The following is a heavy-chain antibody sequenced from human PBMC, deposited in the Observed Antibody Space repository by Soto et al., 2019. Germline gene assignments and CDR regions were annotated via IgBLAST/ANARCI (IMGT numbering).Heavy chain of an antibody. V-gene: IGHV1-3*01. CDR3: ARGVYSTVTTREAFDY. CDR1: GYTFTSYA. D-gene: IGHD4-17*01. CDR2: INAGNGNT. Sequence: QVKLVQSGAEVKKPGASVKVSCKASGYTFTSYAIHWVRQAPGQRLEWMGWINAGNGNTKYSQKFQGRVTITRDTSASTAYMELSSLRSEDTAVYYCARGVYSTVTTREAFDYWGQGTLVTVSS. J-gene: IGHJ4*02.